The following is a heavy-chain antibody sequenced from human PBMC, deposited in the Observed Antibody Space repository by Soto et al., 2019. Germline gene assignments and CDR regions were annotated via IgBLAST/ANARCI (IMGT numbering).Heavy chain of an antibody. J-gene: IGHJ6*02. Sequence: QITLKESGPTLVKPTQTLTLTCTFSGFSLSTSRVGVGWIRQPPGKALEWLALIYWDDDKHYSPSLKSRLTITKTTSKTQVVLTMTNMDPVDTATYYGAHRGWYGYYYYGMDIWGQGTTVTVSS. D-gene: IGHD6-19*01. CDR2: IYWDDDK. V-gene: IGHV2-5*02. CDR1: GFSLSTSRVG. CDR3: AHRGWYGYYYYGMDI.